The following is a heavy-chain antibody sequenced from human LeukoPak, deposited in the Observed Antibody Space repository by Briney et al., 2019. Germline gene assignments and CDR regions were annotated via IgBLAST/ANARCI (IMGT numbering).Heavy chain of an antibody. CDR2: ISAYNGNT. CDR1: GYTFTSYG. V-gene: IGHV1-18*01. J-gene: IGHJ4*02. CDR3: ARGITIFGVVIPLDY. Sequence: ASVKVSCKASGYTFTSYGISWVRQAPGQGLEWMGWISAYNGNTNYAQKLQGRVTMTTDTSTSTAYMELRSLRSDDTAVYYRARGITIFGVVIPLDYWGQGTLVTVSS. D-gene: IGHD3-3*01.